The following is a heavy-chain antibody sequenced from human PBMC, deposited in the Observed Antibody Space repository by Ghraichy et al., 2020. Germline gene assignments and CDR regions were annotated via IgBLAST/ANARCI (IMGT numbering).Heavy chain of an antibody. J-gene: IGHJ5*02. Sequence: ASVKVSCKASGYTFTSYGISWVRQAPGQGLEWMGWISAYNGNTNYAQKLQGRVTMTTDTSTSTAYMELRSLRSDDTAVYYCARVRDCSSTSCYGLRGWFDPWGQGTLVTVSS. CDR2: ISAYNGNT. D-gene: IGHD2-2*01. CDR3: ARVRDCSSTSCYGLRGWFDP. CDR1: GYTFTSYG. V-gene: IGHV1-18*04.